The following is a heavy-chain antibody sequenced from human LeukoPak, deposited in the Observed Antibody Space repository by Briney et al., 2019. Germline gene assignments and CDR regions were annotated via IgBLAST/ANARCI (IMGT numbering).Heavy chain of an antibody. CDR3: ARRSMVRGVIFDY. V-gene: IGHV4-59*01. J-gene: IGHJ4*02. Sequence: SETLSLTCTASGGSISSYYWSWIRQPPGKGLEWIGYIYYSGSTNYNPSLKSRVTISVDTSKNQFSLKLSSVTAADTAVYYCARRSMVRGVIFDYWGQGTLVTVSS. D-gene: IGHD3-10*01. CDR2: IYYSGST. CDR1: GGSISSYY.